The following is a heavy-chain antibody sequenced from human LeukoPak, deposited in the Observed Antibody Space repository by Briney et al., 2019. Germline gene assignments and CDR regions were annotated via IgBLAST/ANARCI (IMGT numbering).Heavy chain of an antibody. D-gene: IGHD5-12*01. Sequence: PGRSLRLSCAASGFTFSNYAMNWVRQAPGKGLEWVAVISYDGLNKFYADSVRGRFTFSRDNSKKTLYLQMNSLRAEDTAVYYCAKGVATILDYWGQGTLVIVSS. V-gene: IGHV3-30*18. CDR1: GFTFSNYA. CDR2: ISYDGLNK. CDR3: AKGVATILDY. J-gene: IGHJ4*02.